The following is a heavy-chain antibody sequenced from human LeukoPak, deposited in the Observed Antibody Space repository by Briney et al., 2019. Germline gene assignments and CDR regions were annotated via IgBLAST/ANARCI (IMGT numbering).Heavy chain of an antibody. Sequence: SETLSLTCTVSGGSISSSSYYWGWIRQPPGKGLEWIGSIYYSGRTYYNPSLKSRVTISVDTSKNQFSLKLSSVTAADTAVYYCARLGCYDSSIQYWGQGTLVTVSS. CDR2: IYYSGRT. J-gene: IGHJ1*01. CDR1: GGSISSSSYY. V-gene: IGHV4-39*01. CDR3: ARLGCYDSSIQY. D-gene: IGHD3-22*01.